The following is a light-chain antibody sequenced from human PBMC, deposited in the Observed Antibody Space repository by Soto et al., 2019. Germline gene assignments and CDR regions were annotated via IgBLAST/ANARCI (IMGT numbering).Light chain of an antibody. Sequence: EIVMTQSPATLSVSPGERTTLSCRASQSVNTNLAWYQQKPGQAPRLLIYGASTRATGIPARFSGSGSGTEFTLTISILQSEDFAVYSCQQYNNWPLAFGQGTRLEIK. CDR3: QQYNNWPLA. J-gene: IGKJ5*01. CDR2: GAS. CDR1: QSVNTN. V-gene: IGKV3-15*01.